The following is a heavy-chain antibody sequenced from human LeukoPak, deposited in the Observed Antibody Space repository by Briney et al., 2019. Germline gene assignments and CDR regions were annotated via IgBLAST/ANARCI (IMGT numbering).Heavy chain of an antibody. CDR1: GFTVSSTY. V-gene: IGHV3-53*01. D-gene: IGHD5-24*01. CDR3: ARGMEVEMAHFNWFDP. J-gene: IGHJ5*02. CDR2: IHGDGKT. Sequence: GGSLRLSCAASGFTVSSTYMSWVRQAPGKGLEWVSLIHGDGKTDYADSVKGRFTVSRDNSKNTLYLQMNSLRDEDTAVYYCARGMEVEMAHFNWFDPWGQGTLVTVSS.